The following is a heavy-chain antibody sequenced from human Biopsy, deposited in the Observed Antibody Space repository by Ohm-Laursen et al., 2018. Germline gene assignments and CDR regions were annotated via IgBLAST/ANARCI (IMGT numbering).Heavy chain of an antibody. CDR2: IYPGGST. D-gene: IGHD3-22*01. CDR3: ASVVLGPTNDAFGL. V-gene: IGHV4-4*07. J-gene: IGHJ3*01. CDR1: GGYINNYY. Sequence: GTLSLTCNVSGGYINNYYWSWTRQPAGKGLEWIGRIYPGGSTNYNPSLKSRVTMSVDTSKKQLSLRLGSVTAADAAMYYCASVVLGPTNDAFGLWGQGTMVVVSS.